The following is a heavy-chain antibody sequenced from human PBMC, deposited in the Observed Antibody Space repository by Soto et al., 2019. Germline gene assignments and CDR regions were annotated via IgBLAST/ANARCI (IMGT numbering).Heavy chain of an antibody. Sequence: GESLKISCKGSGYSFTSCWIGWVRQMPGKGLEWMGIIYPGDSDTRYSPSFQGQVTISADKSISTAYLQWSSLKASDTAMYYCARSRYYYDSSGYYYDHAFDIWGQGTMVTVSS. D-gene: IGHD3-22*01. V-gene: IGHV5-51*01. CDR2: IYPGDSDT. CDR1: GYSFTSCW. CDR3: ARSRYYYDSSGYYYDHAFDI. J-gene: IGHJ3*02.